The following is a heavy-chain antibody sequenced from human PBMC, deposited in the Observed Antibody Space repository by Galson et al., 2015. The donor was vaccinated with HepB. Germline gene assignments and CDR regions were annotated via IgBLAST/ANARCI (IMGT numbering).Heavy chain of an antibody. V-gene: IGHV1-69*13. D-gene: IGHD3-22*01. CDR1: GGTFSSYA. CDR3: ARDPYYYDSSGYPTYRGWFDP. Sequence: SVKVSCKASGGTFSSYAISWVRQAPGQGLEWMGGIIPIFGTANYAQKFQGRVTITADESTSTAYMELSSLRSEDTAVYYCARDPYYYDSSGYPTYRGWFDPWGQGTLVTVSS. J-gene: IGHJ5*02. CDR2: IIPIFGTA.